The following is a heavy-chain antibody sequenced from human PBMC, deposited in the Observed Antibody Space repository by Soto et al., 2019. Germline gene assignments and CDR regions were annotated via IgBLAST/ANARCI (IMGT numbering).Heavy chain of an antibody. D-gene: IGHD6-19*01. CDR3: ANDPIWLVLRGDAFDI. Sequence: VQLLESGGGLVQPGGSLRLSCAASGFTFSSYAISWVRQAPGKGLEWVSAIRGSGGSTYYADSVKGRFTISGDNSTITLYLQMNGLTAEDTAVESCANDPIWLVLRGDAFDIWGQGTMVTVSS. CDR2: IRGSGGST. J-gene: IGHJ3*02. V-gene: IGHV3-23*01. CDR1: GFTFSSYA.